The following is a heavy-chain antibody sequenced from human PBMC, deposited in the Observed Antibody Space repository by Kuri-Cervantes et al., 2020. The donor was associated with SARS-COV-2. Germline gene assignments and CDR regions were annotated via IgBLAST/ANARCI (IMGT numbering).Heavy chain of an antibody. J-gene: IGHJ4*02. D-gene: IGHD6-13*01. Sequence: GESLKISCAASGFTVSSNYMSWVRQAPGKGLEWVSVIYSGGSTYYADSVKGRFTISRDNSKNTLYLQMNSLRAEDTAVYYCARPGYSSSNEPELDFDYWGQGTLVTVSS. CDR1: GFTVSSNY. V-gene: IGHV3-53*01. CDR3: ARPGYSSSNEPELDFDY. CDR2: IYSGGST.